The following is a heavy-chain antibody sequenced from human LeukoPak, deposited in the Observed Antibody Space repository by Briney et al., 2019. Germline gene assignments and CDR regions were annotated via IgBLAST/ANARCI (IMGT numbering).Heavy chain of an antibody. CDR2: VDPENGET. CDR1: GYTFTDYY. Sequence: ASVKVSCKVSGYTFTDYYMHWVQQAPGKGLEWMGLVDPENGETIYAEKFQGRVTITADTSTDTAYMELSSLRSEDTAVYYCAREDSSGYYRDAFDIWGQGTMVTVSS. CDR3: AREDSSGYYRDAFDI. J-gene: IGHJ3*02. V-gene: IGHV1-69-2*01. D-gene: IGHD3-22*01.